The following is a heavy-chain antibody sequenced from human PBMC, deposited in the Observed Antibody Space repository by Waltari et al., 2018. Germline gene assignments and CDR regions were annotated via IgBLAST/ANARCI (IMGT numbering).Heavy chain of an antibody. J-gene: IGHJ4*02. V-gene: IGHV3-7*01. CDR2: IKQDGSEK. D-gene: IGHD6-19*01. Sequence: EVQLVESGGGLVQPGGSLRLSCAASGFTCSSYWMSWVRQAQGKWLEWVANIKQDGSEKYYVDSWKGRFTISRDNAKNSLYLQMNSLRAEDTAVYYCASAPQEGIAVAGTFDYWGQGTLVTVSS. CDR3: ASAPQEGIAVAGTFDY. CDR1: GFTCSSYW.